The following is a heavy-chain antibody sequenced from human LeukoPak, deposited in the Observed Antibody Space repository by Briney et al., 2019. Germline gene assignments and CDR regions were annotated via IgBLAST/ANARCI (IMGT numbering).Heavy chain of an antibody. V-gene: IGHV1-18*01. Sequence: GASVKVSCKASGYTFTSYGISWVRQAPGQGLEWMGWISAYNGNTNYAQKLQGRVTMTTDTSTSTAYMELRSLRSDDPAVYYCARDGGYCSSTSCYSVTEYDYYYYYYMDVWGKGTTVTVSS. CDR2: ISAYNGNT. CDR3: ARDGGYCSSTSCYSVTEYDYYYYYYMDV. J-gene: IGHJ6*03. D-gene: IGHD2-2*02. CDR1: GYTFTSYG.